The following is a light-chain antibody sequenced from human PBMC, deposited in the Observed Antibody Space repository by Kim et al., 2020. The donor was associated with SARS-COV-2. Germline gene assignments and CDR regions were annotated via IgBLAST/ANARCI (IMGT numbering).Light chain of an antibody. V-gene: IGKV1-39*01. CDR2: AAS. CDR1: QSISTY. CDR3: QQSHTTPLLT. J-gene: IGKJ4*01. Sequence: DIQMTQSPSSLVASVGDRVTIACRASQSISTYLNWYQQKPGKAPKLLIYAASTLQSGVPSRFSGSGSGTDFTLTISSLQPEDFATYYCQQSHTTPLLTFGGGTKVDIK.